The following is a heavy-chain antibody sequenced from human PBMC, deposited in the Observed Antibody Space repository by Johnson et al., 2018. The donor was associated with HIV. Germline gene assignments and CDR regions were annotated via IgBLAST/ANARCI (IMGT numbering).Heavy chain of an antibody. D-gene: IGHD5-18*01. V-gene: IGHV3-66*01. CDR2: IYSGGST. CDR3: ARVDTAMTYDAFDI. CDR1: GFTVSSNY. Sequence: VQLVESGGGLVQPGGSLRLSCAASGFTVSSNYMSWVRQAPGKGLEWVSVIYSGGSTYYADPVKGSFTISRDNSKNTLYLQINSLRAEDTAVYYCARVDTAMTYDAFDIWGQGTMVTVSS. J-gene: IGHJ3*02.